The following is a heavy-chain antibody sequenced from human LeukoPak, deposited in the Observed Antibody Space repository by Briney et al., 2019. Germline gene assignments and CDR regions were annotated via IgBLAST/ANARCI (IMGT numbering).Heavy chain of an antibody. CDR2: VYYSGST. D-gene: IGHD1-1*01. Sequence: SETLSLTCTVSGGSISSSTYCWGWIRQPPGKGLEWIGNVYYSGSTYYNPSLKSRVTISVDTSKNQFSLKLSSVTAADTAVYYCARRTADRIFDYWAREPWSPSPQ. J-gene: IGHJ4*02. V-gene: IGHV4-39*01. CDR1: GGSISSSTYC. CDR3: ARRTADRIFDY.